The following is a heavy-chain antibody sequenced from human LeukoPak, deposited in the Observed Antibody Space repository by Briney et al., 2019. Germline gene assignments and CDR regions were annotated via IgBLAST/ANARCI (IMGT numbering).Heavy chain of an antibody. J-gene: IGHJ4*02. CDR2: IYYSGST. D-gene: IGHD4-17*01. CDR3: ARGPDYGDYNAYYFDY. Sequence: SETLSLTCTVSGGSISSYYWGWIRQPPGKGLEWIGSIYYSGSTYYNPSLKSRVTISVDTSKNQFSLKLSSVTAADTAVYYCARGPDYGDYNAYYFDYWGQGTLVTVSS. V-gene: IGHV4-39*07. CDR1: GGSISSYY.